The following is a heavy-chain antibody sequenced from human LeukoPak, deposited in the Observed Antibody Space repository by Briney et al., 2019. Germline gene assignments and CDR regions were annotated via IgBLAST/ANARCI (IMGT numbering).Heavy chain of an antibody. CDR1: GFTFDGCA. D-gene: IGHD5-18*01. J-gene: IGHJ3*02. CDR3: ARDQGRRGYSYGFDAFDI. V-gene: IGHV3-9*01. Sequence: GGSLRLSCAASGFTFDGCAMHWVRQAPGKGLEWVSGISWNSGSIAYADSVKGRFTISRDNAKNTLYLQMNSLRAEDTAVYYCARDQGRRGYSYGFDAFDIWGQGTMVTVSS. CDR2: ISWNSGSI.